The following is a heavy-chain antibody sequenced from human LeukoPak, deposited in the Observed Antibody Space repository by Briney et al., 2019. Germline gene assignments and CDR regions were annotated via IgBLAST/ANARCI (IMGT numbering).Heavy chain of an antibody. D-gene: IGHD2-2*01. CDR3: AKDNVVVPAAPYGMDV. J-gene: IGHJ6*02. Sequence: GSLRLSCAASGVTFKKYAMSWVRQAPGKGLEWVPTIGGSGGNTYYADSVKGRFTISRDNSRNTLYLQMSSLRAEDTAVYYCAKDNVVVPAAPYGMDVWGQGTTVTVSS. CDR2: IGGSGGNT. CDR1: GVTFKKYA. V-gene: IGHV3-23*01.